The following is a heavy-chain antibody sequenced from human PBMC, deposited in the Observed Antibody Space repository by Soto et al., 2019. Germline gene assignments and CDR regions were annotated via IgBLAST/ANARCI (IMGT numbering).Heavy chain of an antibody. D-gene: IGHD1-26*01. CDR3: ARGAGATDYFDY. CDR1: GFSFGSYV. Sequence: QVELVESGGGMVQPGRSLRLSCAASGFSFGSYVMNWVRQAPGKGLECVAVISYDGDKTYYADSVKGRFTISRDNSNSTLYLQMNSPRAEDTAIYYCARGAGATDYFDYWGQGALVTVSS. CDR2: ISYDGDKT. J-gene: IGHJ4*02. V-gene: IGHV3-33*05.